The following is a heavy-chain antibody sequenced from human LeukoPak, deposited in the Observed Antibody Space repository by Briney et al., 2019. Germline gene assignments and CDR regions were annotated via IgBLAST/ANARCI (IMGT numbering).Heavy chain of an antibody. V-gene: IGHV3-48*01. CDR3: ARDGGGPDAYDI. CDR2: ISESSLSK. Sequence: GGSLRLSCAASGFTFSSYWMNWARQAPGKGLEWVAHISESSLSKHYADSVRGRFTVSRDNGKNSLYLQMNSLRAEDTGVYYCARDGGGPDAYDIWGQGTMVTVSS. J-gene: IGHJ3*02. CDR1: GFTFSSYW.